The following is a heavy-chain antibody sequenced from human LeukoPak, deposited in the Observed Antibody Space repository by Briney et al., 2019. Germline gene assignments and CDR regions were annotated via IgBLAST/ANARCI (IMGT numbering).Heavy chain of an antibody. J-gene: IGHJ5*02. Sequence: SETLSPTCTVSGGSISRNYWNWIRQPPGKGLEWIGYIYYSGSTNYNPSLKSRVTISVDTSKNQFSLKLSSVTAADTAVYYCASYGSGSYYDNWFDPWGQGTLVTVSS. CDR3: ASYGSGSYYDNWFDP. CDR2: IYYSGST. D-gene: IGHD3-10*01. V-gene: IGHV4-59*01. CDR1: GGSISRNY.